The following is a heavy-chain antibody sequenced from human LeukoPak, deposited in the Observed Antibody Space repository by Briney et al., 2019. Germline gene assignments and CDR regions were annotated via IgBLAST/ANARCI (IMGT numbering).Heavy chain of an antibody. D-gene: IGHD1-26*01. J-gene: IGHJ4*02. CDR3: ARDRGVGMTLGLVY. V-gene: IGHV3-53*01. CDR2: IYSGGST. CDR1: GFAVSRNY. Sequence: GGSLRLSCTVSGFAVSRNYMTWVRQAPGKGLEWISVIYSGGSTYYADSVKGRFTASRDNSKNTVYLQMNSLTVEDTAVYFCARDRGVGMTLGLVYWGQGTLVTVSS.